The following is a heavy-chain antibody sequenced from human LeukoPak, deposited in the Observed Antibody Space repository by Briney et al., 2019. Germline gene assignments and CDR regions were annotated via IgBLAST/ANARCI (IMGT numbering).Heavy chain of an antibody. V-gene: IGHV3-48*03. Sequence: GGSLRLSCAASGVSFSSYEMNWVRQAPGKGLEWVSYIRSSGSTIYYADSVKGRFTISRDNAKNSLYLQMNSLRAEDTGVYYCARLLGWYFDLWGRGTLVTVSS. CDR3: ARLLGWYFDL. J-gene: IGHJ2*01. CDR1: GVSFSSYE. CDR2: IRSSGSTI.